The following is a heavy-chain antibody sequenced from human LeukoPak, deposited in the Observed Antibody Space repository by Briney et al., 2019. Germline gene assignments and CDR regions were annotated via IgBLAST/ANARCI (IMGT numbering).Heavy chain of an antibody. J-gene: IGHJ3*02. V-gene: IGHV4-39*01. CDR3: ARLGDYYDSSGYFDAFDI. CDR2: IFYSGRT. CDR1: GGSISSSTYY. D-gene: IGHD3-22*01. Sequence: SETLSLTCTVSGGSISSSTYYWGWIRQPPGKGLEWIGSIFYSGRTYYNPSLESRVAISVDTSTNQFSLKLSSVTATDAAMYYCARLGDYYDSSGYFDAFDIWGQGTMVTVFS.